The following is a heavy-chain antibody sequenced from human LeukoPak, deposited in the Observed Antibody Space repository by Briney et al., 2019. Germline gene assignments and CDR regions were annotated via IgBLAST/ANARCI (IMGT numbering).Heavy chain of an antibody. Sequence: GGSLRLSCAASGFTFSSSAMSWVRQAPGKGLEWVSAISNNGGYTYYADSVQGRFTISRDNSKSTLCLQMNSLKAEDTAVHYCAKQLGYCSDGSCYFPYWGQGTLVTVSS. CDR2: ISNNGGYT. J-gene: IGHJ4*02. V-gene: IGHV3-23*01. D-gene: IGHD2-15*01. CDR3: AKQLGYCSDGSCYFPY. CDR1: GFTFSSSA.